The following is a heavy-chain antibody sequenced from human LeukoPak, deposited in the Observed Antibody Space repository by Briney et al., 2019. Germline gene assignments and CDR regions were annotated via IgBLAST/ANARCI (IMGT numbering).Heavy chain of an antibody. CDR2: IYPGDSDT. J-gene: IGHJ5*02. D-gene: IGHD6-13*01. CDR1: GYSFTSYW. Sequence: GESLKISCKGSGYSFTSYWIGWVRQMPGKGLEWMGIIYPGDSDTRYSPSFQGQVTISADKSISTAYLQWSSLKASDTAMYYCARTIIPGYSCSWYAGWFDPWGQGTLVTVSS. V-gene: IGHV5-51*01. CDR3: ARTIIPGYSCSWYAGWFDP.